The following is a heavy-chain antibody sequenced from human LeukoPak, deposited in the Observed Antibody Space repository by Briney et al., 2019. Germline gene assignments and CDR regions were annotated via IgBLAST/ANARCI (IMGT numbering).Heavy chain of an antibody. CDR1: GGSISRYY. V-gene: IGHV4-59*01. Sequence: SETLSLTCSVSGGSISRYYWSWIRQPPGKGVEWIGYIYKSGSTNYNPSLKSRVTISVDTSKNQFSLKLSSVTAADTAVYYCARGGSYYYFDHWGQGTLVTVSS. D-gene: IGHD1-26*01. CDR3: ARGGSYYYFDH. CDR2: IYKSGST. J-gene: IGHJ4*02.